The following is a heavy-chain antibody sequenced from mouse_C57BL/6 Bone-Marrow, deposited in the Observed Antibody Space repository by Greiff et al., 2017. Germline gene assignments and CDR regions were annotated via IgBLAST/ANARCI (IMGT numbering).Heavy chain of an antibody. V-gene: IGHV1-64*01. Sequence: QVQLQQPGAELVKPGASVKLSCKASGYTFTSYWMHWVKQRPGQGLEWIGMIHPNSGSTNYNEKFKSKATLTVDKSSSTAYMQLSSLTSEDSAVYYCARREERFYWYFDGWGTGTTVTVSS. CDR1: GYTFTSYW. CDR3: ARREERFYWYFDG. CDR2: IHPNSGST. J-gene: IGHJ1*03.